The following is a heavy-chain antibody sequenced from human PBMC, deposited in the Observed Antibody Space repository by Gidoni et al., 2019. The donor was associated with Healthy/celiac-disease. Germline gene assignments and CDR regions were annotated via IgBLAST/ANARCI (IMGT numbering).Heavy chain of an antibody. CDR2: IYTSGST. J-gene: IGHJ4*02. V-gene: IGHV4-61*02. Sequence: QVQLQESGPGLVKPSQTLSLTCTVSGGSISSGSYYWSWIRQPAGKGLEWIGRIYTSGSTNYNPSLKSRVTISVDTSKNQFSLKLSSVTAADTAVYYCARDIYGSGSYGLGYWGQGTLVTVSS. CDR1: GGSISSGSYY. CDR3: ARDIYGSGSYGLGY. D-gene: IGHD3-10*01.